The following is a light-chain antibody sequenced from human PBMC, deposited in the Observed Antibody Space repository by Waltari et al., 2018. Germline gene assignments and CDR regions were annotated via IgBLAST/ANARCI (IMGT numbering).Light chain of an antibody. Sequence: EIVLTQSPGTMSLSPGDRATLSCRASQSVTASQVAWYQQKPGQAPRTLIYGASTRATGTPDRFSGTGSGTDFILTISGLEPEDFAVYFCQQYGSSIPFTFGPGTKV. CDR1: QSVTASQ. CDR3: QQYGSSIPFT. CDR2: GAS. V-gene: IGKV3-20*01. J-gene: IGKJ3*01.